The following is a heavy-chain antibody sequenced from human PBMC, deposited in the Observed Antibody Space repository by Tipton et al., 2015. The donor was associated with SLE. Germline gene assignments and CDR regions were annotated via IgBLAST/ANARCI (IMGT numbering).Heavy chain of an antibody. CDR2: INHSGST. CDR3: AIPGDDAFDI. Sequence: TLSLTCAVYGRSFSGYYWSWIRQPPGKGLEWIGEINHSGSTNYNPSLKSRVTISVDTSKNLFSLKLSSVTAADTAVYYCAIPGDDAFDIWGQGTMVTVSS. D-gene: IGHD7-27*01. V-gene: IGHV4-34*01. J-gene: IGHJ3*02. CDR1: GRSFSGYY.